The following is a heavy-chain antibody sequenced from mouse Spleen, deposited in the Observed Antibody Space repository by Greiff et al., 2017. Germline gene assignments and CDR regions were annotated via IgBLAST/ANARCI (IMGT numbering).Heavy chain of an antibody. Sequence: EVQRVESGGGLVKPGGSLKLSCAASGFTFSSYTMSWVRQTPAKRLEWVATISSGGGNTYYPDSVKGRFTISRDNARNTLYLQMSSLRSEDTAMYYCARRSNWYFDVWGAGTTVTVSS. J-gene: IGHJ1*01. D-gene: IGHD2-5*01. CDR2: ISSGGGNT. V-gene: IGHV5-9*04. CDR3: ARRSNWYFDV. CDR1: GFTFSSYT.